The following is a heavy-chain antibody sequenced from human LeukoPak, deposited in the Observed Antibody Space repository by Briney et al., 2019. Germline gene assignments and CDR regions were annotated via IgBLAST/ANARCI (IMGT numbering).Heavy chain of an antibody. J-gene: IGHJ6*02. Sequence: ASVKVSCKASGYTFTSYGISWVRQAPGQGLEWMGWISAYNGNTNYAQKLQGRVTMTTDTSTSTAYMELRSLRSDDTAVYYCARDRPRYSSSWYPNVYYYYYGMDVWGQGTTVTVSS. CDR2: ISAYNGNT. CDR1: GYTFTSYG. V-gene: IGHV1-18*01. D-gene: IGHD6-13*01. CDR3: ARDRPRYSSSWYPNVYYYYYGMDV.